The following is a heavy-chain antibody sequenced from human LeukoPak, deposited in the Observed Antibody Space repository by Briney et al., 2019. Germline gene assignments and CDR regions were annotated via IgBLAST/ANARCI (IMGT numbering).Heavy chain of an antibody. CDR1: GGSFSGYY. D-gene: IGHD3-3*01. CDR3: ARAKKGLRSGYAINWFDP. CDR2: INHSGST. V-gene: IGHV4-34*01. J-gene: IGHJ5*02. Sequence: KPSETLSLTCAVYGGSFSGYYWSWIRQPPGKGLEWIGEINHSGSTNYNPSLKGRVTISVDTSKNQFSLKLSSVTAADTAVYYCARAKKGLRSGYAINWFDPWGQGTLVTVSS.